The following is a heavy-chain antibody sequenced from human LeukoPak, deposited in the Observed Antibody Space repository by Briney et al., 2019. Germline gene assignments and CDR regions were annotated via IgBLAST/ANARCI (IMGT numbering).Heavy chain of an antibody. D-gene: IGHD6-19*01. V-gene: IGHV3-48*01. J-gene: IGHJ5*01. CDR2: ISSSSSTI. Sequence: RGGSLRLSCAASGFTFSSYSMNWVRQAPGKGLEWVSYISSSSSTIYYADSVKGRFTISRDNAKNSLYLQMNSLRAEDTAVYYCASDNIYSSGWFGYWGQGTLVTVSS. CDR1: GFTFSSYS. CDR3: ASDNIYSSGWFGY.